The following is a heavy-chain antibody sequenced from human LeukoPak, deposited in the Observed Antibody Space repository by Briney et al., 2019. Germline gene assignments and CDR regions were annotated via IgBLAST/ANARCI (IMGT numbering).Heavy chain of an antibody. D-gene: IGHD1-14*01. Sequence: PGGSLRLSCAASGFTFSSYEMNWVRQAPGKGLEWVSYISSSGSTIYYADSVKGRFTISRDNAKNSLYLQMNSLRAEDTAVYYCARDNSEGAYWYFDLWGRGTLVTVSS. CDR2: ISSSGSTI. CDR1: GFTFSSYE. V-gene: IGHV3-48*03. CDR3: ARDNSEGAYWYFDL. J-gene: IGHJ2*01.